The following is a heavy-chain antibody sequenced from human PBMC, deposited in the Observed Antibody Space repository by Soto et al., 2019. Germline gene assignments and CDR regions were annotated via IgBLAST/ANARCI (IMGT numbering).Heavy chain of an antibody. D-gene: IGHD3-3*02. J-gene: IGHJ6*01. CDR2: IYYSGST. V-gene: IGHV4-59*01. Sequence: TLSLTCTVSGGSISSYYWSWIRQRPGKGLEWIGYIYYSGSTNYNPSLKSRVTISADTSKNQFSLKLVSVTAAYTAVYYCARGNHFWSGYFRWYYYYYYCMDGWGQGTRGAASS. CDR1: GGSISSYY. CDR3: ARGNHFWSGYFRWYYYYYYCMDG.